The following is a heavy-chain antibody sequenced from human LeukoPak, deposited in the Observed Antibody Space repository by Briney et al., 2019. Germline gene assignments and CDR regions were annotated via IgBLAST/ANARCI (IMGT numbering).Heavy chain of an antibody. CDR2: IKNDGSHK. V-gene: IGHV3-7*01. J-gene: IGHJ4*02. Sequence: GGSLRLSCVASGFSFSSYWMAWVRQAPGKGLEWVANIKNDGSHKYYVDSVKGRFTISRDNAKNSVYLEMNNLRADDTAVYFCASSHDSSGDDWGQGTMVTVSS. CDR1: GFSFSSYW. D-gene: IGHD3-22*01. CDR3: ASSHDSSGDD.